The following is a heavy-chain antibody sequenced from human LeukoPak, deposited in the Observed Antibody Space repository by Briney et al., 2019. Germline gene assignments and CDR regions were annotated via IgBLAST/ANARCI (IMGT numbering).Heavy chain of an antibody. V-gene: IGHV1-2*02. D-gene: IGHD6-19*01. CDR1: GYTFTGYY. Sequence: ASVKVSCKASGYTFTGYYMHWVRQAPGQGLEWMGWINPNSGGTNYAQKFQGRVTMTRDTSISTAYMELSRLRSDDTAVYYCARDPTGSGWNDYWGQGTLVTVSS. CDR3: ARDPTGSGWNDY. J-gene: IGHJ4*02. CDR2: INPNSGGT.